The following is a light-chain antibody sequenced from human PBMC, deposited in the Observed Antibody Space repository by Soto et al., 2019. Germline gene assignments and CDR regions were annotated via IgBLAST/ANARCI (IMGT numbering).Light chain of an antibody. CDR2: AAS. Sequence: EIVLTQSPATLSLSPGERATLSCGASQSVSSSYLAWYHQKPGLAPMLLIYAASSRDTGIPDRFSGSGSGTDFTLTISRLEPEDFAVYYCQQYGSSPYTFGQGTKLEIK. J-gene: IGKJ2*01. CDR3: QQYGSSPYT. V-gene: IGKV3D-20*01. CDR1: QSVSSSY.